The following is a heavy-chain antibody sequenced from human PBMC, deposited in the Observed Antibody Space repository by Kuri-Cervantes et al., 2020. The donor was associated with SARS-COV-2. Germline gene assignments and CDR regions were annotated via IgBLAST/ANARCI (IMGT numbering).Heavy chain of an antibody. CDR3: ASFGSGWCDDAFDI. V-gene: IGHV3-11*03. Sequence: GESLKISYAASGFTFSDYYMSWIRQAPGKGLEWVSYISSSSSYTNYAGSVKGRFTISRDNAKNSLYLQMNSLRAEDTAVYYCASFGSGWCDDAFDIWGQGTMVTVSS. CDR2: ISSSSSYT. D-gene: IGHD6-19*01. CDR1: GFTFSDYY. J-gene: IGHJ3*02.